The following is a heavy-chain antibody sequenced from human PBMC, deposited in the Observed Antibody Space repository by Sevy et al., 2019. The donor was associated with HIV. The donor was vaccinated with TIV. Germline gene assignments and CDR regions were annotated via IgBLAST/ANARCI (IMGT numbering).Heavy chain of an antibody. CDR2: IYYNGHI. CDR1: GGSITSLY. Sequence: AETLSLTCTVSGGSITSLYWNWIRQPPGKGLEWIANIYYNGHINYNPSLKSRVTLSLDTSKNQFSLRLSYVTAADTAMYYCAGENAWGRGYSWGQGTLVLVSS. V-gene: IGHV4-59*08. CDR3: AGENAWGRGYS. J-gene: IGHJ4*02. D-gene: IGHD1-26*01.